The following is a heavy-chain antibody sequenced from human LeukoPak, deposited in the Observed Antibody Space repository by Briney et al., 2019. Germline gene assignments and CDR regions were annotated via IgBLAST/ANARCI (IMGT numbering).Heavy chain of an antibody. CDR3: AKTPGYSSGWHYFDY. J-gene: IGHJ4*02. V-gene: IGHV3-30-3*02. D-gene: IGHD6-19*01. CDR1: GFPFTSHA. Sequence: GGSLRLSCAASGFPFTSHAMHWVRQAPGKGLEWVAVTSYDGSNKYYADSVKGRFTISRDNSKNTLYLQMNSLRAEDTAVYYCAKTPGYSSGWHYFDYWGQGTLVTVSS. CDR2: TSYDGSNK.